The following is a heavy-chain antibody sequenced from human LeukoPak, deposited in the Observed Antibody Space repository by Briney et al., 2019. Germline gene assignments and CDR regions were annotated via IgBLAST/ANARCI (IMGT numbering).Heavy chain of an antibody. Sequence: PGGSLRLSCAASGFTFSSYWMHWVRQAPGKGLVWVSRINTDGSSTSYADSVKGRFTISRDNAKNTVYLQMNSLRAEDTAVYYCARTFVSGDGYKVGYFDYWGQGIPVTVSS. J-gene: IGHJ4*02. D-gene: IGHD5-24*01. V-gene: IGHV3-74*01. CDR1: GFTFSSYW. CDR2: INTDGSST. CDR3: ARTFVSGDGYKVGYFDY.